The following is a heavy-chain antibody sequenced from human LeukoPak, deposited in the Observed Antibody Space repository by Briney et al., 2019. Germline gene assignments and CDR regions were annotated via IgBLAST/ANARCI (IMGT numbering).Heavy chain of an antibody. J-gene: IGHJ3*02. Sequence: GGSLRLSCAASGFTFSTYSMNWVRKAPGKGLEWVSYISSSTTIYYVDSLKGRFTISRDNAKNSLYLQMNSLRAEDTAVYYCAKSHGDYVWGSYPSAFDIWGRGTMVTVSS. V-gene: IGHV3-48*01. CDR2: ISSSTTI. D-gene: IGHD3-16*01. CDR1: GFTFSTYS. CDR3: AKSHGDYVWGSYPSAFDI.